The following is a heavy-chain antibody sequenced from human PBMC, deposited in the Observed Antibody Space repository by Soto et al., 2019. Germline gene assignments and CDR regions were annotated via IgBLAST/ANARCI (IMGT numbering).Heavy chain of an antibody. CDR3: AREVVVAATGDAFDI. V-gene: IGHV1-8*01. Sequence: ASVKVSCKAPGYTFTSYDINWVRQATGQGLEWMGWMDPNSGNTGYAQKFQGRVTMTRNTSISTAYMELSSLRSEDTAVYYCAREVVVAATGDAFDIWGQGTMVTVSS. CDR1: GYTFTSYD. D-gene: IGHD2-15*01. J-gene: IGHJ3*02. CDR2: MDPNSGNT.